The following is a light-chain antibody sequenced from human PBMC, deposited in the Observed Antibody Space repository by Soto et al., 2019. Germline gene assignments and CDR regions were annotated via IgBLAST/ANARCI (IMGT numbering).Light chain of an antibody. V-gene: IGLV1-47*01. CDR3: AAWDDSLSGYV. CDR2: RNN. Sequence: QSVLTQPPSASGTPGQRVTISCSGSSSNIGSNYVYWYQQLPGTAPKLLIYRNNQRPSGVPDRSSGSKSGTSASLAISGLRSEDEADYYCAAWDDSLSGYVFATGTKVT. J-gene: IGLJ1*01. CDR1: SSNIGSNY.